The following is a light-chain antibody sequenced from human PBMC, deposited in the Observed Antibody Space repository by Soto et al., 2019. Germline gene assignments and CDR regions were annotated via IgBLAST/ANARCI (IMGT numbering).Light chain of an antibody. CDR2: DAS. Sequence: EIVLTQSPATLSLSPGERATLSCRASQSVRSYLGWYQKKPGQAPRLLIYDASNRATGIPARFSGSGSGTDFTLTISSLEPEDFAVYYCQQRSTWPAYSFGQGTKLEIK. J-gene: IGKJ2*03. CDR1: QSVRSY. V-gene: IGKV3-11*01. CDR3: QQRSTWPAYS.